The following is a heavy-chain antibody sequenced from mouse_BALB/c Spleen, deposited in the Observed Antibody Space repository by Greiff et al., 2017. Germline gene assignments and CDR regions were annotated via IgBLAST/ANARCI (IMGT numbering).Heavy chain of an antibody. J-gene: IGHJ4*01. Sequence: EVQLQQSGPGLVKPSQSLSLTCSVTGYSITSGYYWNWIRQFPGNKLEWMGYISYDGSNNYNPSLKNRISITRDTSKNQFFLKLNSVTTEDTATYYCARSHYYGYYAMDYWGQGTSVTVSS. CDR2: ISYDGSN. D-gene: IGHD1-2*01. CDR3: ARSHYYGYYAMDY. V-gene: IGHV3-6*02. CDR1: GYSITSGYY.